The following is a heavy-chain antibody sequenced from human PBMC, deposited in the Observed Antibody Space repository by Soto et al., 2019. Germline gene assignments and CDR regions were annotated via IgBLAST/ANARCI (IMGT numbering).Heavy chain of an antibody. CDR3: AREKDSGSGDI. Sequence: VASVKGSCKASGDAFTSYGISWVRQAPGQGLEWMGWISAYNGKTNCAQKLQGRVTMTTDTSTSTAYMELRSLRSDDAALSYCAREKDSGSGDIWRQGTMVTVSS. CDR1: GDAFTSYG. CDR2: ISAYNGKT. J-gene: IGHJ3*02. D-gene: IGHD1-26*01. V-gene: IGHV1-18*04.